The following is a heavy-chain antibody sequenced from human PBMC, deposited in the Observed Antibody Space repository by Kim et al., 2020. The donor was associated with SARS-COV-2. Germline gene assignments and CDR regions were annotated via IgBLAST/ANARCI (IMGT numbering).Heavy chain of an antibody. CDR3: AKAELTGTKWGYYYYYGMDV. D-gene: IGHD1-7*01. CDR1: GFTFSSYA. V-gene: IGHV3-23*01. Sequence: GGSLRLSCAASGFTFSSYAMSWVRQAPGKGLEWVSAISGSGGSTYYADSVKGRFTISRDNSKNTLYLQMNSLRAEDTAVYYCAKAELTGTKWGYYYYYGMDVGGQGTTVTVSS. J-gene: IGHJ6*02. CDR2: ISGSGGST.